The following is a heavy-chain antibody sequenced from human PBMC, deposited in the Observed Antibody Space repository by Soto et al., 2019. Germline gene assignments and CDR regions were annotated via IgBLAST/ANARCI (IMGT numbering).Heavy chain of an antibody. CDR2: IFWNDDE. CDR1: GFSLSTRQAG. V-gene: IGHV2-5*01. J-gene: IGHJ5*02. CDR3: AHSRVFEWFDP. D-gene: IGHD6-13*01. Sequence: SGPPLANPPQILTLTCTFSGFSLSTRQAGVGWIRQASGKSIEWRGRIFWNDDERYNPSLKSKLTNTKDIPKHQVVLTITNIEPVDTGRYHSAHSRVFEWFDPWGQGTLVTVSS.